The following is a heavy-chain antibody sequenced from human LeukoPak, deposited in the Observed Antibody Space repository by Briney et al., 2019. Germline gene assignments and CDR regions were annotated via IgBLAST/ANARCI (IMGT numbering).Heavy chain of an antibody. D-gene: IGHD1-1*01. Sequence: GGSLRLSCAASGFTLSSYWMSWVRQAPGKGLEWVANMKQDGSERYYVDSVKGRFTISRDNAKNSLYLEMNSLRAEDTSVYYCARYKPQYRWDLYYFDYWGKGTLVTVSS. J-gene: IGHJ4*02. CDR3: ARYKPQYRWDLYYFDY. CDR1: GFTLSSYW. CDR2: MKQDGSER. V-gene: IGHV3-7*01.